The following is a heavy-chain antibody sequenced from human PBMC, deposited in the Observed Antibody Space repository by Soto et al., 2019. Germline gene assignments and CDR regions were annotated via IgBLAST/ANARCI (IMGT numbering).Heavy chain of an antibody. CDR1: GYSISAYY. CDR2: IDPKNGGT. J-gene: IGHJ4*02. Sequence: QVQLVQSGTEVKKPGASVKVSCQASGYSISAYYIHWVRQAPGQGLEWMGWIDPKNGGTVSAQKFQGRLTMTRDTSVSTVYMDLSGLTSADTALYYCGRDDYGSFPYWGQGSLVTVSS. CDR3: GRDDYGSFPY. D-gene: IGHD1-26*01. V-gene: IGHV1-2*02.